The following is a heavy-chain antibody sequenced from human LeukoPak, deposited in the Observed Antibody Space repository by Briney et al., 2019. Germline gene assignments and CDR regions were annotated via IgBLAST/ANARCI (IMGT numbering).Heavy chain of an antibody. CDR1: GDTFTSYA. CDR3: ARQSGVDAFDI. CDR2: INAGNGNT. Sequence: ASVKVSCKASGDTFTSYAMHWLRQAPGQRLEWMGWINAGNGNTKYSQEFQGRVTITRDTSASTAYMELSSLRSEDMAVYYCARQSGVDAFDIWGQGTMVTVCS. D-gene: IGHD3-10*01. J-gene: IGHJ3*02. V-gene: IGHV1-3*03.